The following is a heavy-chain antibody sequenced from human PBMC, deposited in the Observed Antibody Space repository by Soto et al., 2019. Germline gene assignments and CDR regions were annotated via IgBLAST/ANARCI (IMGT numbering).Heavy chain of an antibody. D-gene: IGHD3-3*02. CDR2: INGGDGPT. Sequence: EVQLLESGGHLVQPGGSLRLSCAASGFTFTTYTMNWVRQAPGKGLEWVSGINGGDGPTYYADSVKGRFTISRDNSKNTLFLQMNSLRAEDTAVYYCTKYRHPDGICTFDYWGQGALVIVSS. CDR1: GFTFTTYT. V-gene: IGHV3-23*01. CDR3: TKYRHPDGICTFDY. J-gene: IGHJ4*02.